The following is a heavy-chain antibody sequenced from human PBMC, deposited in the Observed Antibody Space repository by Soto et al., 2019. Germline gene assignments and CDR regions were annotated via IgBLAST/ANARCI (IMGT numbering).Heavy chain of an antibody. Sequence: QVQLVQSGPEVKMPGASVKVSCKTSGYHFTAYGLAWLRQAPGQRPEWMGWVSTNNADTNYAEKFQGRVTMTTYKSTTTTYMELRSLRSDDTDVYYCARDLNTDSIAYYHFAHWGQGTLVTVSS. D-gene: IGHD3-22*01. CDR2: VSTNNADT. CDR1: GYHFTAYG. CDR3: ARDLNTDSIAYYHFAH. J-gene: IGHJ4*02. V-gene: IGHV1-18*01.